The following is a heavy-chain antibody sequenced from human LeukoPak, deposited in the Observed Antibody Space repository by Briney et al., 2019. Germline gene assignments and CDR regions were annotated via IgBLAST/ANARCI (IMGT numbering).Heavy chain of an antibody. CDR1: GYTFIGYY. Sequence: ASVKVSCKTSGYTFIGYYMHWLRQAPGQGPEWMGWINPNSGGTNYAQRLQGRVTMTRDTSISTVYMELSRLRSDDTAKYYCASGGNIGGTSLYCFDYWGQGTLVTVSS. CDR3: ASGGNIGGTSLYCFDY. V-gene: IGHV1-2*02. J-gene: IGHJ4*02. CDR2: INPNSGGT. D-gene: IGHD2/OR15-2a*01.